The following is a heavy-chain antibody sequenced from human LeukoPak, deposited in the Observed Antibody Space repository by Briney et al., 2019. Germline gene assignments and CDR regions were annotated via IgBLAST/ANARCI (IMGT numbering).Heavy chain of an antibody. CDR1: GFTFDDYG. CDR2: ISGSGGST. J-gene: IGHJ4*02. D-gene: IGHD6-19*01. V-gene: IGHV3-23*01. Sequence: GGSLRLSCAASGFTFDDYGMSWVRQGPGKGLEWVSAISGSGGSTYYADSVKGRFTISRDNSKNTLYLQMNSLRAEDTAVYYCAKGSSGWYQDYFDYWGQGTLVTVSS. CDR3: AKGSSGWYQDYFDY.